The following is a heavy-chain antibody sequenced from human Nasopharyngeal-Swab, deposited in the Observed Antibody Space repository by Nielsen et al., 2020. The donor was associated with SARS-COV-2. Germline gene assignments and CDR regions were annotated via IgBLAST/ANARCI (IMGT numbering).Heavy chain of an antibody. D-gene: IGHD4-23*01. Sequence: SVKVSCKASGGTFSSYAISWVRQAPGQGLEWMGGIIPIFGTANYAQKFQGRVTITADESTSTAYMELSSLRSEDTAVYYCARDSEPPGGFDYWGQGTLVTASS. CDR1: GGTFSSYA. CDR3: ARDSEPPGGFDY. J-gene: IGHJ4*02. CDR2: IIPIFGTA. V-gene: IGHV1-69*13.